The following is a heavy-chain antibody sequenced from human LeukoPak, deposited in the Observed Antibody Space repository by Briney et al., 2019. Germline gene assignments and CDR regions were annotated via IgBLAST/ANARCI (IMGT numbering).Heavy chain of an antibody. Sequence: SETLSLTCTVSGGSISSSSYYWGWIRQPPGKGLVWIGSIYYSGSTYYNPSLKSRVTISVDTSKNQFSLKLSSVTAADTAVYYCARETATVTTPGPNWYYYYMDVWGKGTTVTVSS. V-gene: IGHV4-39*07. J-gene: IGHJ6*03. D-gene: IGHD4-17*01. CDR3: ARETATVTTPGPNWYYYYMDV. CDR1: GGSISSSSYY. CDR2: IYYSGST.